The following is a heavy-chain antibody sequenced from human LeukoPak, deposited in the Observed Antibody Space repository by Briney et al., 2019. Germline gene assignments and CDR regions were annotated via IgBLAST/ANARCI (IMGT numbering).Heavy chain of an antibody. J-gene: IGHJ6*03. V-gene: IGHV3-43*01. CDR2: ISWDGDSS. D-gene: IGHD2-2*01. CDR1: GFTFDDYT. CDR3: ARDLIVVVPAALLNYYYYYMDV. Sequence: PGGSLRLSCAASGFTFDDYTMHWVRQVPGKGLEWVSLISWDGDSSSYADSVKGRFTISRDNSKNTLYLQMGSLRAEDMAVYYCARDLIVVVPAALLNYYYYYMDVWGKGTTVTISS.